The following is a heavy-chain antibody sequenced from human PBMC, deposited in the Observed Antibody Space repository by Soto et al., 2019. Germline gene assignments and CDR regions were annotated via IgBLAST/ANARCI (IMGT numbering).Heavy chain of an antibody. J-gene: IGHJ6*02. CDR1: GYSFTSYW. CDR3: ARHVPTTPYYGSGSYYTDFYYYYYGMDV. V-gene: IGHV5-51*01. CDR2: IYPGDSDT. Sequence: PGESLKISCKGSGYSFTSYWIGWVRQMPGKGLEWMGIIYPGDSDTRYSPSFQGQVTISADKSISTAYLQWSSLKASDTAMYYCARHVPTTPYYGSGSYYTDFYYYYYGMDVWGQGTTVTVSS. D-gene: IGHD3-10*01.